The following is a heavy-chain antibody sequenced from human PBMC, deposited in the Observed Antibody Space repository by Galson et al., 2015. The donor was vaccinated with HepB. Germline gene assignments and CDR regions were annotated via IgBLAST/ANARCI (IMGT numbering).Heavy chain of an antibody. D-gene: IGHD4-17*01. J-gene: IGHJ6*02. CDR1: GFTVSSYG. V-gene: IGHV3-33*01. Sequence: AVRVSCVASGFTVSSYGLLWVGEAPRQGLACGGGIWYDGSNKYYADSVQGRFTISRDNSKNTLYLQMNSLRDEDTAVYYCSRPGETVLYGMDVWGQGTTVTVSS. CDR3: SRPGETVLYGMDV. CDR2: IWYDGSNK.